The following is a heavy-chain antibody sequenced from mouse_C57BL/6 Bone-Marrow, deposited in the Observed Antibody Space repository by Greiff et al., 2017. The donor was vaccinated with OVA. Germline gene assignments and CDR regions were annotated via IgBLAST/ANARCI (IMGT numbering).Heavy chain of an antibody. CDR1: GFTFSSYG. CDR3: ARANFHFDY. V-gene: IGHV5-6*01. J-gene: IGHJ2*01. Sequence: EVKVVESGGDLVKPGGSLKLSCAASGFTFSSYGMSWVRQTPDKRLEWVATISSGGSYTYYPDSVKGRFTISRDNAKNTLYLQMSSLKSEDTAMYYYARANFHFDYWGQGTTLTVSS. CDR2: ISSGGSYT. D-gene: IGHD4-1*01.